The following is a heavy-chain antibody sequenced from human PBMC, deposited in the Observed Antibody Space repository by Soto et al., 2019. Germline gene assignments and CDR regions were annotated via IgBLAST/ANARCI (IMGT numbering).Heavy chain of an antibody. V-gene: IGHV3-48*01. CDR1: GFTFSSYR. Sequence: EVQLVESGGGLVQPGGSLRLSCAASGFTFSSYRMNWVRQAPGKGLEWVSYISSSSNTIYYADSVKGRFTISRDNAKNSLYLQMHSLRAEDTAVYYCARPYYYGSGSYSSWGQGTLVTVSS. D-gene: IGHD3-10*01. CDR2: ISSSSNTI. CDR3: ARPYYYGSGSYSS. J-gene: IGHJ4*02.